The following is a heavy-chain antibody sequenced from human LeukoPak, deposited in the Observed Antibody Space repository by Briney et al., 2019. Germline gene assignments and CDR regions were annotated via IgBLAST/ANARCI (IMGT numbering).Heavy chain of an antibody. V-gene: IGHV5-51*01. CDR3: ARQKSVAATRYYYYGMDA. D-gene: IGHD2-15*01. CDR2: IYPGDSDT. Sequence: KTGESLKISCKGSGYSFTSYCIGWVRQIPGKGLEWMGSIYPGDSDTRYSPSFQGQVTISADKSISTAYLQWSSLKASDTAMYYCARQKSVAATRYYYYGMDAWGQGTTVTVSS. J-gene: IGHJ6*02. CDR1: GYSFTSYC.